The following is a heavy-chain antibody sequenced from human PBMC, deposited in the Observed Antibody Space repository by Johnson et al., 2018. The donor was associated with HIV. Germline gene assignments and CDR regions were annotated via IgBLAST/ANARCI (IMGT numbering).Heavy chain of an antibody. D-gene: IGHD1-26*01. CDR1: GFTFSSYG. CDR3: TTGPVGATKGGGAFDI. J-gene: IGHJ3*02. V-gene: IGHV3-30*03. Sequence: VQLVESGGGVVRPGGSLRLSCTASGFTFSSYGMHWVRQAPGKGLEWVAFISSDGSNKYFAVSVKGRFPISRDTSKNTLYLQMSSLRGEDTAVYYCTTGPVGATKGGGAFDIWGQGTMVTVSS. CDR2: ISSDGSNK.